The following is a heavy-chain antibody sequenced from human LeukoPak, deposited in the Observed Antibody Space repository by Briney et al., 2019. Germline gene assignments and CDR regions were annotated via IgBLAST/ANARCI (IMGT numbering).Heavy chain of an antibody. CDR3: ARVFGSYEPFDY. CDR1: GGSFSGYY. V-gene: IGHV4-34*01. J-gene: IGHJ4*02. Sequence: SETLSLTCAVYGGSFSGYYWSWIRQPPGKGLEWIGEINHSGSTNYNLSLKNRVTISVDTSKNQFSLKLSSVTAADTAVYYCARVFGSYEPFDYWGQGTLVTVSS. CDR2: INHSGST. D-gene: IGHD1-26*01.